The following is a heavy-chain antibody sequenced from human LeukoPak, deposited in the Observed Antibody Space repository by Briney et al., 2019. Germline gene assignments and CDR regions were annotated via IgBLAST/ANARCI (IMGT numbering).Heavy chain of an antibody. CDR1: GASISGSGYY. Sequence: SETLSLTCTVSGASISGSGYYWGWIRQPPGKGLEWIGEINHSGSTNYNPSLKSRVTISVGTSKNQFSLKLSSVTAADTAVYYCARGTTAYYYDSSGYYRAGYYYYMDVWGKGTTVTVSS. V-gene: IGHV4-39*07. CDR2: INHSGST. J-gene: IGHJ6*03. D-gene: IGHD3-22*01. CDR3: ARGTTAYYYDSSGYYRAGYYYYMDV.